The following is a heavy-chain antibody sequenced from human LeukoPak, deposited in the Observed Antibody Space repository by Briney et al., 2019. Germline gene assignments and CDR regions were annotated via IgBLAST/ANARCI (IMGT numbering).Heavy chain of an antibody. CDR3: ARDPSGYSYGFYFDY. CDR2: IYHSGST. D-gene: IGHD5-18*01. J-gene: IGHJ4*02. CDR1: GYSISSGYY. Sequence: TPSETLSLTCTVSGYSISSGYYWGWVRQPPGKGLEWIGSIYHSGSTYYNPSLKSRVTISVDASKNQFSLKLSSVTAADTAVYYCARDPSGYSYGFYFDYWGQGTLVTVSS. V-gene: IGHV4-38-2*02.